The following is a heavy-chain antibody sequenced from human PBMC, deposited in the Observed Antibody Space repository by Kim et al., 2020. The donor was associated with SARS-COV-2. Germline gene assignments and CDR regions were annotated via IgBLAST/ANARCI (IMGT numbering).Heavy chain of an antibody. CDR3: ARHSGTIVVTLRGAFDI. D-gene: IGHD1-1*01. J-gene: IGHJ3*02. CDR2: IYPGDSDT. V-gene: IGHV5-51*01. CDR1: GYSFTSYW. Sequence: GESLKISCKASGYSFTSYWIGWVRQMPGKGLEWMGIIYPGDSDTRYSPSFQGQVTISADKSISTAYLQWSSLKASDTAMYYCARHSGTIVVTLRGAFDIWGQGTMVTVPS.